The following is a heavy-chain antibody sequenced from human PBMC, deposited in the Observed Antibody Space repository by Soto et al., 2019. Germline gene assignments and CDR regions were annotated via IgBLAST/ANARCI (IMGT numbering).Heavy chain of an antibody. CDR2: IVVGSGNT. J-gene: IGHJ6*02. V-gene: IGHV1-58*01. D-gene: IGHD6-19*01. CDR1: GFTFTSSA. Sequence: GASVKVSCKASGFTFTSSAVQWVRQARGQRLEWIGWIVVGSGNTNYAQKFQERVTITRDMSTSTAYMELSSLRSEDTAVYYCARDDLPVAPRGMDVWGQGTTVTVSS. CDR3: ARDDLPVAPRGMDV.